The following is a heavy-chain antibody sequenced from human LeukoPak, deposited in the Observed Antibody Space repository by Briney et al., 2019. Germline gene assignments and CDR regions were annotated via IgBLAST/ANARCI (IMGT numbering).Heavy chain of an antibody. J-gene: IGHJ4*02. CDR3: AKVGQYSSSLGFDY. CDR1: GFTFSSYA. V-gene: IGHV3-23*01. D-gene: IGHD6-6*01. CDR2: ISGSGGST. Sequence: GGSLRLSCAASGFTFSSYAMSWVRQAPGKGLEWVSAISGSGGSTYYADSAKGRFTISRDNSKNTLYLQMNSLRAEDTAVYYCAKVGQYSSSLGFDYWGQGTLVTVSS.